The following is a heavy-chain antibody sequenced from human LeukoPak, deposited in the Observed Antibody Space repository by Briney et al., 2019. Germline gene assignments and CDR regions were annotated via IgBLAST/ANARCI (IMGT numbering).Heavy chain of an antibody. CDR2: ISGSGGST. CDR1: SFTFTYAW. J-gene: IGHJ4*02. Sequence: GGSLRLSCAVSSFTFTYAWMGWVRQAPGKGLEWVSAISGSGGSTYYADSVKGRFTISRDNSKNTLYLQMNSLRAEDTAVYYCAKDLEGSLGYWGQGTLVTVSS. CDR3: AKDLEGSLGY. V-gene: IGHV3-23*01.